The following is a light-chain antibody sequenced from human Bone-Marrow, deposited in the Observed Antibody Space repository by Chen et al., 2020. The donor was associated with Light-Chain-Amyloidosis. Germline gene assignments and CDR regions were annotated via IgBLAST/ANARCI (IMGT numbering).Light chain of an antibody. J-gene: IGKJ4*01. CDR2: DAS. CDR1: QDVCNY. Sequence: DIQMTQSPSSLSASVGDRVTITCRASQDVCNYLNWYQQKPGKAPKLLIYDASKLRAGVPSRFNGRGSGTDFTLTISSLQPEDIATFYCQQYESLPLTFGGGTKVEIK. CDR3: QQYESLPLT. V-gene: IGKV1-33*01.